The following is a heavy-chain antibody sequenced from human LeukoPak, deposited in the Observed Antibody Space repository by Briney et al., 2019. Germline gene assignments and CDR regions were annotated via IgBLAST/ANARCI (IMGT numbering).Heavy chain of an antibody. CDR2: ISYDGSNK. D-gene: IGHD5-18*01. CDR1: GFTFSSYG. Sequence: GGSLSLSCAASGFTFSSYGMHWVRQAPGKGLEWVAVISYDGSNKYYADSVKGRFTISRDNSKNTLYLQMNSLRAEDTAVYYCAKGGYSVDGPLGMDVWGQGTTVTVSS. CDR3: AKGGYSVDGPLGMDV. V-gene: IGHV3-30*18. J-gene: IGHJ6*02.